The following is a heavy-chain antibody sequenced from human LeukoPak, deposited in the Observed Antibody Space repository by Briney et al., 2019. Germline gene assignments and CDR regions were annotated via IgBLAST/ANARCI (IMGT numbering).Heavy chain of an antibody. J-gene: IGHJ6*02. CDR2: IKQDGSEK. V-gene: IGHV3-7*03. Sequence: GGSLRLSCAASGFTFSSYWMSWVRQAPGKGLEWVANIKQDGSEKYYVDSVKGRFTISRDNSKNTLYLQMNSLRAEDTAVYYCAKVRSEGYYYYGMDVWGQGTTVTVSS. CDR1: GFTFSSYW. D-gene: IGHD3-3*01. CDR3: AKVRSEGYYYYGMDV.